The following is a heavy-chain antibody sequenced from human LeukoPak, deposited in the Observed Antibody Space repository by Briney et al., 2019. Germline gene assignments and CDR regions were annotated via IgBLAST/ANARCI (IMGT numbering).Heavy chain of an antibody. V-gene: IGHV3-23*01. CDR1: GFTFSSYA. CDR3: AKDINYDIPFDY. Sequence: GGSLRLSCAASGFTFSSYAMSWVRQAPGKGLEWVSAISGSGGSTYYADSVKGRFTIPRDNSKNTLYLQMSSLRAEDTAVYYCAKDINYDIPFDYWGQGTLVTVSS. CDR2: ISGSGGST. D-gene: IGHD3-22*01. J-gene: IGHJ4*02.